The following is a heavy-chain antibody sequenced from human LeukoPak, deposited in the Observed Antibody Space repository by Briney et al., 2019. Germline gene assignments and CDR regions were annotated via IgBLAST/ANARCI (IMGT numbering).Heavy chain of an antibody. D-gene: IGHD4/OR15-4a*01. Sequence: PSETLSLTCTVSGASISSFYWTWIRQPPGKGLEWIGYIYYSGTTNYNPSLKSRGTISVDTSKNQFSLKLSSVTAADTAVYYCARGARAPDIWGQGTMVTVSS. V-gene: IGHV4-59*01. CDR1: GASISSFY. CDR3: ARGARAPDI. CDR2: IYYSGTT. J-gene: IGHJ3*02.